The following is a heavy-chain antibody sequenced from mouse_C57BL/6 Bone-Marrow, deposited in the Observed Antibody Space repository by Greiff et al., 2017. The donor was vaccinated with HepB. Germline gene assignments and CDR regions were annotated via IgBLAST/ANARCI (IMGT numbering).Heavy chain of an antibody. J-gene: IGHJ3*01. CDR1: GYTFTSYW. CDR3: ARGLRLRRAY. Sequence: QVQLQQPGAELVMPGASVKLSCKASGYTFTSYWMHWVKQRPGQGLEWIGEIDPSDSYTNYNQKFKGKSTLTVDKSSSTAYMQLSSLTSEDSAVYYCARGLRLRRAYWGRGTLVTVSA. V-gene: IGHV1-69*01. D-gene: IGHD3-2*02. CDR2: IDPSDSYT.